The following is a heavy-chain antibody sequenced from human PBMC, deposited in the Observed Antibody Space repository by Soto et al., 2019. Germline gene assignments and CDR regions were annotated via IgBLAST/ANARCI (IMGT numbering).Heavy chain of an antibody. J-gene: IGHJ5*02. CDR3: ARRWDYYGSGSYYNVPTWFDP. D-gene: IGHD3-10*01. Sequence: QLQLQESGPGLVKPSETLSLTCTVSGGSISSSSYYWGWIRQPPGKGLEWIGSIYYSGSTYYNPSLKGRVTLSVDTSKNQFSLKLSSVTAADTAVYYCARRWDYYGSGSYYNVPTWFDPWGQGTLVTVSS. V-gene: IGHV4-39*01. CDR1: GGSISSSSYY. CDR2: IYYSGST.